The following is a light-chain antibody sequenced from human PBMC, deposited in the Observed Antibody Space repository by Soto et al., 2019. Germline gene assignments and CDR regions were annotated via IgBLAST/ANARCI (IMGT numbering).Light chain of an antibody. Sequence: DIQMTQSPSSVSASVGDRVTITCRTSRSISNWLAWYQQKPGKAPKLLIYAASRLQSGDPSRFSGSGSATEFTLTISSLQPEDFATYYCQQANDVPATFGGGTKVEIK. CDR2: AAS. J-gene: IGKJ4*01. CDR3: QQANDVPAT. V-gene: IGKV1-12*01. CDR1: RSISNW.